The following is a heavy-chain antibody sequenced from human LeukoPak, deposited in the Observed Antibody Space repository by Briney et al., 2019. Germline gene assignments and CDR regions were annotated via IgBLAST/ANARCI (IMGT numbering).Heavy chain of an antibody. CDR1: GYTFTSYG. D-gene: IGHD3-22*01. Sequence: GASVKVSCKASGYTFTSYGISWVRQAPGQGLECMGWISAYNGNTNYAQKLQGRVTMTTDTSTSTAYMELRSLRSDDTAVYYCARVFDSSGYYYYYYYMDVWGKGTTVTVSS. CDR2: ISAYNGNT. CDR3: ARVFDSSGYYYYYYYMDV. V-gene: IGHV1-18*01. J-gene: IGHJ6*03.